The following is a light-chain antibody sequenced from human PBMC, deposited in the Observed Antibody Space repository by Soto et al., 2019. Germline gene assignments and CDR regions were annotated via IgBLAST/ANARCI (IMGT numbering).Light chain of an antibody. J-gene: IGLJ2*01. CDR1: SSDVGGYNY. CDR3: SSYASSSSRDVV. CDR2: AVS. Sequence: QSALTQPASVSGSPGQSITISCTGTSSDVGGYNYVSWYQQHPGMAPKLMMYAVSNRPSGVSNRFSCSNSGNTASLTISGLQAEDEDHSYCSSYASSSSRDVVFGGGTQLTVL. V-gene: IGLV2-14*03.